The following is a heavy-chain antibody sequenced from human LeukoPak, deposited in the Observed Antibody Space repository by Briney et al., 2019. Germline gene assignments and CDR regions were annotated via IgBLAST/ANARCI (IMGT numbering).Heavy chain of an antibody. Sequence: SVKVSCKASGGTFSIYTISWVRQAPGQGLEWMGRIIPILGIANYAQKFQGRVTITADKSTSTGYMELSSLRSEDTAVYYCARRFNYYDSSGYYEGFYFDYWGQGTLVTVSS. V-gene: IGHV1-69*02. D-gene: IGHD3-22*01. CDR1: GGTFSIYT. J-gene: IGHJ4*02. CDR3: ARRFNYYDSSGYYEGFYFDY. CDR2: IIPILGIA.